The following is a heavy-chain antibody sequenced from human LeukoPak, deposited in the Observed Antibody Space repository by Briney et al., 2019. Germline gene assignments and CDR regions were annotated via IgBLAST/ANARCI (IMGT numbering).Heavy chain of an antibody. D-gene: IGHD2-2*01. CDR2: IYYSGST. CDR3: ARGNHCSSTSCYRVRWFDP. J-gene: IGHJ5*02. CDR1: GGSISSYY. Sequence: PSETLSLTCTVSGGSISSYYWSWIRQPPGKGLEWIGYIYYSGSTNYNPSLKSRVTISVDTSKNQFSLKLSSVTAADTAVYYCARGNHCSSTSCYRVRWFDPWGQGTLVTVSS. V-gene: IGHV4-59*12.